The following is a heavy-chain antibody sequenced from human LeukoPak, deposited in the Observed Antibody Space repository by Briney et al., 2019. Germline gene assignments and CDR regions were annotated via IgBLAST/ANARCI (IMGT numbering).Heavy chain of an antibody. J-gene: IGHJ6*03. V-gene: IGHV1-18*01. CDR2: ISAYNGNT. Sequence: ASVKVSCKASGYTFTSYGISWVRQAPGQGLEWMGWISAYNGNTNYAQKFQGRDTMTRDTSSSTVYMELSSLRSEDTAVYYCARGPRITLIRGGQWYYYMDVWGKGTTVTISS. D-gene: IGHD3-10*01. CDR3: ARGPRITLIRGGQWYYYMDV. CDR1: GYTFTSYG.